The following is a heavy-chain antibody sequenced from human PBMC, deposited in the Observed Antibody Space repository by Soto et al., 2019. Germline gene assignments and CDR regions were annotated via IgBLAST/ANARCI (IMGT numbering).Heavy chain of an antibody. J-gene: IGHJ4*02. V-gene: IGHV4-30-2*01. CDR1: GGSISSGGYS. CDR2: IYHSGST. D-gene: IGHD3-16*01. CDR3: ARRWGDYFDY. Sequence: SEPLSLTCAVSGGSISSGGYSWSWIRQPPGKGLEWIGYIYHSGSTYYNPSLKSRVTISVDRSKNQFSLKLSSVTAADTAVYYCARRWGDYFDYWGQGTLVTVSS.